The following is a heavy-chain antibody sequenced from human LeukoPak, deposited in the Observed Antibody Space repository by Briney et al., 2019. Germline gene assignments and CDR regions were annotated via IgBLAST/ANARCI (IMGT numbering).Heavy chain of an antibody. Sequence: SETLSFTCTVSGGSISSYYWSWIRQPPGKGLEWIGYIYYSGNTNYNPSLKSRVTISVDTSKNQFSLKLSSVTAADTAVYYCVMVRRNYGMDVWGKGTTVTVSS. J-gene: IGHJ6*04. D-gene: IGHD3-10*01. CDR3: VMVRRNYGMDV. CDR2: IYYSGNT. V-gene: IGHV4-59*01. CDR1: GGSISSYY.